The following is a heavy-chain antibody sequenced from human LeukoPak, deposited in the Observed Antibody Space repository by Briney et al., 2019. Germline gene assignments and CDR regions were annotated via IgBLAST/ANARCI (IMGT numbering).Heavy chain of an antibody. CDR1: GFTFSSYS. CDR2: ITSSGGST. Sequence: QSGGSLRLSCAASGFTFSSYSMNWVRQAPGMGLEWVSVITSSGGSTAYADSVRGRFTISRDNSKNTLYMQMNSLRAEDTAVYYCVTESTGTLDYWGQGILVTVSS. CDR3: VTESTGTLDY. J-gene: IGHJ4*02. D-gene: IGHD3-9*01. V-gene: IGHV3-23*01.